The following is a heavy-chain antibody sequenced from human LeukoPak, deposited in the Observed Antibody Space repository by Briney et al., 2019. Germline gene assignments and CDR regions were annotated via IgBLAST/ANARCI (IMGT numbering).Heavy chain of an antibody. D-gene: IGHD2-15*01. Sequence: GGSLRLSCAASGFSFSNYVMTWVRQAPGKGLEWVSSIISAGATYYADSVKGRFTISRDNSKNTMYLEMNSLRAEDTALYYCAKGSRSSYFHLYYFDYWGQGTLVTVSS. CDR2: IISAGAT. V-gene: IGHV3-23*01. CDR1: GFSFSNYV. J-gene: IGHJ4*02. CDR3: AKGSRSSYFHLYYFDY.